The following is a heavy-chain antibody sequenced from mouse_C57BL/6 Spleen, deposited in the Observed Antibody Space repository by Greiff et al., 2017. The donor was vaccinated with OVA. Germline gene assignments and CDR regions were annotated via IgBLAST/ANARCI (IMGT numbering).Heavy chain of an antibody. CDR1: GYTFTSYW. CDR3: ARSDGSSADYFDY. CDR2: INPSSGYT. J-gene: IGHJ2*01. D-gene: IGHD1-1*01. Sequence: QVQLKESGAELAKPGASVKLSCKASGYTFTSYWMHWVKQRPGQGLEWIGYINPSSGYTKYNQKFKDKATLTADKSSSTAYMQLSSLTYEDSAVYYCARSDGSSADYFDYWGQGTTLTVSS. V-gene: IGHV1-7*01.